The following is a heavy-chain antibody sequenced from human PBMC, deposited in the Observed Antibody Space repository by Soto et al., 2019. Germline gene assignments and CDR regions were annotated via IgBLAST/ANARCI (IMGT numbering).Heavy chain of an antibody. Sequence: QVQLVQSGAEVKKPGSSVKVSCKASGGTFSSYSINWVRQAPGQGLEWMGEIIPIFGTANYAQKFQGRVTITADESTSTAYMEQSSLRSEDTAAYYCARDVGRHSGGIDYWGQGTLVTVSS. V-gene: IGHV1-69*01. CDR2: IIPIFGTA. CDR1: GGTFSSYS. CDR3: ARDVGRHSGGIDY. D-gene: IGHD1-26*01. J-gene: IGHJ4*02.